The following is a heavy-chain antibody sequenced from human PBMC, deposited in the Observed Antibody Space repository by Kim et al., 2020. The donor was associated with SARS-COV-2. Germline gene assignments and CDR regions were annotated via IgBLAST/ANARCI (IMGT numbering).Heavy chain of an antibody. J-gene: IGHJ4*02. V-gene: IGHV1-46*01. D-gene: IGHD3-3*01. Sequence: YEQKFQGRVTLTRDTSTSTVYMELSSLRSEDTAVCYCARALEWLLSTFDYWGQGTLVTVSS. CDR3: ARALEWLLSTFDY.